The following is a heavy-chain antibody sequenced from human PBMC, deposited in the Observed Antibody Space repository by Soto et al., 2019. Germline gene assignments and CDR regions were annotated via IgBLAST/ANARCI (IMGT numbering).Heavy chain of an antibody. Sequence: GASVKVSCKTSGGTFSTYTIYWVRQAPGQGIEWMGRIIPLFGTKKYAQNFQERVTITAEESTSTAYMELSSLRAEDTAVYYCARRLDDRADDDFDVWGEGTAVTVSS. CDR2: IIPLFGTK. V-gene: IGHV1-69*13. CDR3: ARRLDDRADDDFDV. J-gene: IGHJ3*01. CDR1: GGTFSTYT. D-gene: IGHD6-25*01.